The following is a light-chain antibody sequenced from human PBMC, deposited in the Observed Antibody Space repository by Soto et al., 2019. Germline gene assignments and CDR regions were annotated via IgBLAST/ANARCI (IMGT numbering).Light chain of an antibody. CDR2: NAF. Sequence: QSALTQPASVSGSPGQSITISCTGTTTDVGGYNFVSWYQHHPGKAPKLMIYNAFDRPSGVSNRFSGSKSGNTASLTISGLQAEDEAHYYCSSYTRGRVVFGEGTKLTVL. V-gene: IGLV2-14*03. CDR1: TTDVGGYNF. CDR3: SSYTRGRVV. J-gene: IGLJ2*01.